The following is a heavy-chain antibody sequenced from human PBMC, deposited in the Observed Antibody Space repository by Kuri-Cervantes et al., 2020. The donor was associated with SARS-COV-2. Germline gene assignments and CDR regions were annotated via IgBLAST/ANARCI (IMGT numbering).Heavy chain of an antibody. V-gene: IGHV1-18*01. Sequence: ASVKLSCKPSAYTYTSYGISWVRQAPGQGLEWMGWISAYNSNTNYAQKFQGRIDMITDTSTSTAYMELRNLRSDDTAVYFCTRDSRMPVAGRWAEASNIWGQGKMVIV. D-gene: IGHD6-19*01. J-gene: IGHJ3*02. CDR2: ISAYNSNT. CDR3: TRDSRMPVAGRWAEASNI. CDR1: AYTYTSYG.